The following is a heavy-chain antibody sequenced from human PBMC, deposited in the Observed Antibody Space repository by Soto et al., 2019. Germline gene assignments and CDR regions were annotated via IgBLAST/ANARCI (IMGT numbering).Heavy chain of an antibody. CDR3: ARHDWLDP. J-gene: IGHJ5*02. V-gene: IGHV3-53*01. CDR1: GFTVSVYS. CDR2: FYNTGFI. Sequence: GGSLRLSCAASGFTVSVYSMIWVRQAPGKGLEWVSLFYNTGFIHYADSVKGRFTISRDNSKNTLYLQMNSLRAEDTAVYFCARHDWLDPWGQGTLVTVSS.